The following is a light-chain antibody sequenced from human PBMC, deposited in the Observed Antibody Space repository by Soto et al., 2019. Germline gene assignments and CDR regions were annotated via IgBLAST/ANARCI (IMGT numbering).Light chain of an antibody. V-gene: IGKV1-5*03. CDR2: TAS. Sequence: DIQMTQSPSTLSASVGDRVTITCRASQSISSWLAWYQQTPGKAPKLVIYTASTLQSGVPSRFSGSGSGAEFTLTISSLQPDDFATYYCQQYNSYSGTFGQGTKVDI. CDR3: QQYNSYSGT. J-gene: IGKJ1*01. CDR1: QSISSW.